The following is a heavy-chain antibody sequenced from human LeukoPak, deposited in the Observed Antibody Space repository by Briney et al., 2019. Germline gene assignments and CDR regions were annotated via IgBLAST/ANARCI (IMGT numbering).Heavy chain of an antibody. Sequence: GESLKISFKGSGYSFISYWIGWVRQMPGKGLEWMGIIYPGDSETRYSPSFQGQVTMSADKSISTAYLQWSSLKASDTAIYYCARQVAVAAWEYWGHGTLVTVSS. J-gene: IGHJ4*01. CDR3: ARQVAVAAWEY. V-gene: IGHV5-51*01. D-gene: IGHD6-19*01. CDR2: IYPGDSET. CDR1: GYSFISYW.